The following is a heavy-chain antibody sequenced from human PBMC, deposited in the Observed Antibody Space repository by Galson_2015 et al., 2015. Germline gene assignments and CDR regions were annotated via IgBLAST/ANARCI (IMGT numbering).Heavy chain of an antibody. V-gene: IGHV3-53*01. CDR2: IYSGGST. CDR1: GFTVSSSN. CDR3: VRDRSGNFDH. D-gene: IGHD6-19*01. Sequence: SLRLSCAASGFTVSSSNMNWVRQAPGKGLEWVSVIYSGGSTYYADSVKGRFTLSRDDSKNTLYLQLNSLRAEDTAVYYCVRDRSGNFDHWGQGTLVTVSS. J-gene: IGHJ4*02.